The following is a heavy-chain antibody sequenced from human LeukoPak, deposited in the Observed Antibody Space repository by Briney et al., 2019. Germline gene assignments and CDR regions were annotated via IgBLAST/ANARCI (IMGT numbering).Heavy chain of an antibody. D-gene: IGHD6-19*01. V-gene: IGHV3-23*01. CDR2: ISGSGGGT. Sequence: PGGSLRLSCAASGLTFSSYGMSWVRQAPGKGLEWVSAISGSGGGTYYADSVKGRFTIARDNSKNTLYLQMNSLRAEDTAVYYCAISTSGSFGYWGQGTLVTVSS. J-gene: IGHJ4*02. CDR1: GLTFSSYG. CDR3: AISTSGSFGY.